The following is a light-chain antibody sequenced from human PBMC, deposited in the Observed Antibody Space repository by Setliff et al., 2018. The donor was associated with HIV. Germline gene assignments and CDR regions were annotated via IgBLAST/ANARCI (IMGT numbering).Light chain of an antibody. CDR1: NIGNKS. V-gene: IGLV3-21*04. Sequence: SYALTQPPSVSVAPGKTAKITCGGNNIGNKSVHWYHQKPGQAPVQVIYYDKDWPSGFPERFSGSNSGNTATLSISRVEAGDEADCYCQVWDSRSDHYVFGSGTKVTVL. J-gene: IGLJ1*01. CDR3: QVWDSRSDHYV. CDR2: YDK.